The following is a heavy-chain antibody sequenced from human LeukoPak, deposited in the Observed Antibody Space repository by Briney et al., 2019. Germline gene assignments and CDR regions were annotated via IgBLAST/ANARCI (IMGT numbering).Heavy chain of an antibody. J-gene: IGHJ4*02. CDR2: IYHSGST. CDR3: ARAGWYTLDN. CDR1: GASFSSSNW. V-gene: IGHV4-4*02. D-gene: IGHD2-15*01. Sequence: PSGTLSLTCAVSGASFSSSNWLSWVRQPPGKGLEWIGEIYHSGSTNYNPSLKSRVTISVDNSKNQFSLKMSSMTAADTAVYYCARAGWYTLDNWGQGTLVTVSS.